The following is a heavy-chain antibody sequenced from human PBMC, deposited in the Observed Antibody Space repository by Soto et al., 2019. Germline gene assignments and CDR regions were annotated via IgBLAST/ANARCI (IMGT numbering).Heavy chain of an antibody. D-gene: IGHD1-26*01. CDR3: ARDFGAMSWFGP. CDR2: FTPMFGPA. V-gene: IGHV1-69*01. Sequence: QVQLVQSGAEVKKPGSSVKVSCKASGGTLRSFAINWVRQAPGQGPEWMGAFTPMFGPATYAQKFQGRVTITADESTNTAYMEMSSLRSEDTAIYYCARDFGAMSWFGPWGQGTLVSVSS. J-gene: IGHJ5*02. CDR1: GGTLRSFA.